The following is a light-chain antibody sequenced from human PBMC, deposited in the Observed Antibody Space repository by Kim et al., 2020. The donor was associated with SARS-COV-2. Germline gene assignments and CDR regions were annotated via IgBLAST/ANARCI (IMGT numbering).Light chain of an antibody. CDR3: QQYNNWPLT. J-gene: IGKJ4*01. CDR1: QSLSSD. Sequence: SVSQGERATLACRASQSLSSDLAWYQQRPGQAPRLLIYDASTRATGIPARFSGSGSGTEFSLTISSLQSEDFEVYYCQQYNNWPLTFGGGTKVEI. CDR2: DAS. V-gene: IGKV3-15*01.